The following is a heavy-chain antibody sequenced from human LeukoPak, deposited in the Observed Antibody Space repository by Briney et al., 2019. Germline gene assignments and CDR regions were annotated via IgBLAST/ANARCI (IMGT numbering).Heavy chain of an antibody. CDR1: GFTFSSYG. J-gene: IGHJ4*02. CDR2: IRYDGSNK. CDR3: AKDSRRDPSYLEPLAYGDYRS. V-gene: IGHV3-30*02. D-gene: IGHD4-17*01. Sequence: GGSLRLSCAASGFTFSSYGMHWVRQAPGKGLEWVAFIRYDGSNKYYADSVKGRFTISRDNSKNTLYLQMNSLRAEDTAVYYCAKDSRRDPSYLEPLAYGDYRSWGQGTLVTVSS.